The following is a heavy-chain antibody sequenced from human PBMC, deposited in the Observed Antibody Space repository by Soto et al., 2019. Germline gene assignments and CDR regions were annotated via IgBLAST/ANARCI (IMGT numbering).Heavy chain of an antibody. D-gene: IGHD5-18*01. V-gene: IGHV1-69*13. CDR1: GGTFSSYS. CDR2: IIPIFGTA. Sequence: SVNGSWKSSGGTFSSYSISWVRQAPGQGLEWMGGIIPIFGTANYAQEFQGRVTITADESTSTAYMELSSLRSEDTAVYYCARLDTAMEPFDYWGQGTLVTVSS. J-gene: IGHJ4*02. CDR3: ARLDTAMEPFDY.